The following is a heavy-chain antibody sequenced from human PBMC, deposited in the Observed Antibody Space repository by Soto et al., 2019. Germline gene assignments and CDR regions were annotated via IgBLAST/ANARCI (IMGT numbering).Heavy chain of an antibody. J-gene: IGHJ4*02. CDR2: IKGSHAGGTT. Sequence: EVQLVESGGGLVEPGGSIRLSCVASGFTFTKAYMTWVRQAPGKGLEWVGRIKGSHAGGTTDYATPVKGRFTISRENSKSTLCLQMNSLKTEHTSVCYCATEGGYPGSNLYGAYWGQGTLVTVSS. CDR3: ATEGGYPGSNLYGAY. D-gene: IGHD1-26*01. V-gene: IGHV3-15*01. CDR1: GFTFTKAY.